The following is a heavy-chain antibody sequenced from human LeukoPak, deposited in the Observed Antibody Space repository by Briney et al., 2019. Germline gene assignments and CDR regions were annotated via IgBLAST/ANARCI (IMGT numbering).Heavy chain of an antibody. D-gene: IGHD3-10*01. CDR2: ISISPGST. Sequence: GGSLRLSCAASGFTFGSYAMSWVRQAPGKGLEWVSSISISPGSTYYADSVKGRFTISRDNSESTLYLQMNSLRAEDTAVYYCVQGGGGNWFDPWGQGTLVTVSS. CDR1: GFTFGSYA. V-gene: IGHV3-23*01. CDR3: VQGGGGNWFDP. J-gene: IGHJ5*02.